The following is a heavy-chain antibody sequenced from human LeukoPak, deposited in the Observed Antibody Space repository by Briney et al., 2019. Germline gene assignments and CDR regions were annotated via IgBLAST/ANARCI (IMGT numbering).Heavy chain of an antibody. CDR1: GGSISSYY. V-gene: IGHV4-59*08. Sequence: SSETLSLTCTVSGGSISSYYWSWIRQPPGKGLEWIGYIYYSGSTNYNPSLKSRVTISVDTSKNQFSLKLSSVTAADTAVYYCARQSNLERLGSYYFDYWGQGTLVTVSS. D-gene: IGHD1-1*01. CDR3: ARQSNLERLGSYYFDY. J-gene: IGHJ4*02. CDR2: IYYSGST.